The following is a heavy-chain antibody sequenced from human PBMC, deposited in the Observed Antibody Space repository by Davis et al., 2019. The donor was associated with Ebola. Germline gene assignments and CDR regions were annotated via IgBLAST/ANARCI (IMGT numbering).Heavy chain of an antibody. V-gene: IGHV3-30-3*01. CDR3: ARDRGSGWFHFDY. CDR1: GFTFSSYA. CDR2: ISYDGSNK. J-gene: IGHJ4*02. D-gene: IGHD6-19*01. Sequence: GGSLRLSCAASGFTFSSYAMHWVRQAPGKGLEWVAVISYDGSNKYYADSVKGRFTISRDNAKNTLYLQMNSLRAEDTAVYYCARDRGSGWFHFDYWGQGTLVTVSS.